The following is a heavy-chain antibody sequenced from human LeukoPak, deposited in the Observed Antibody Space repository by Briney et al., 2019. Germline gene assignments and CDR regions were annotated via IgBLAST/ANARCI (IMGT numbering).Heavy chain of an antibody. CDR3: ARVRGTYYFDY. CDR1: GFTFSSYS. CDR2: ISTTSSTI. V-gene: IGHV3-48*01. J-gene: IGHJ4*02. Sequence: GGSLRLSCAASGFTFSSYSMNWVRQAPGRGLEWVSYISTTSSTIYYADSVKGRFTISRDNAKNSLYLQMDSLRAEDTAVYYCARVRGTYYFDYWGQGTLVTVSS. D-gene: IGHD1-26*01.